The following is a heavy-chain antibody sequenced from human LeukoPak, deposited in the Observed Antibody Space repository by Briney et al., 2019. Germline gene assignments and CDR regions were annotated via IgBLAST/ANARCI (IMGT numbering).Heavy chain of an antibody. J-gene: IGHJ6*04. CDR2: IIPIFGTA. CDR3: ARGGRSYGSSMDV. V-gene: IGHV1-69*05. Sequence: GASVKVSCKASGGTFSSYAISWVRQAPGQGLEWMGGIIPIFGTANYAQKFQGRVTITTDESTSTAYMELSSLRSEDTAVYYCARGGRSYGSSMDVWGKGATVTVSS. D-gene: IGHD5-18*01. CDR1: GGTFSSYA.